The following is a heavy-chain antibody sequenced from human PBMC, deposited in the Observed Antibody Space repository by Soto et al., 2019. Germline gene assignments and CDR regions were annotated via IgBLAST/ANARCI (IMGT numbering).Heavy chain of an antibody. CDR3: ARLMVRGVISDFYGMDV. V-gene: IGHV1-69*13. CDR2: IIPIFGTA. CDR1: GATFHSYV. D-gene: IGHD3-10*01. J-gene: IGHJ6*02. Sequence: SVKVSCKASGATFHSYVFTWVRQAPGQGLQWMGGIIPIFGTANYAQKFQGRVTITADESTNPADMELSSLKSEDTAVYYCARLMVRGVISDFYGMDVWGQGTTVTVSS.